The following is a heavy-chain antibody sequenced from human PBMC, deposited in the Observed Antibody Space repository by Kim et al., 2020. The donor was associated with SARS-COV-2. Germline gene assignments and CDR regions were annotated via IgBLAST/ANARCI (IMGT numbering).Heavy chain of an antibody. V-gene: IGHV3-23*01. CDR2: LTNSGAST. D-gene: IGHD1-20*01. CDR3: AKLGADNIPRESY. CDR1: GFTFSSFA. J-gene: IGHJ4*02. Sequence: GGSLRLSCAASGFTFSSFAMSWVRQTPGKGLEWVSTLTNSGASTYYVDSVKGRFTISRDNSKDTLFLQMNSLRAEDTALYYCAKLGADNIPRESYWGQGTLVTVSS.